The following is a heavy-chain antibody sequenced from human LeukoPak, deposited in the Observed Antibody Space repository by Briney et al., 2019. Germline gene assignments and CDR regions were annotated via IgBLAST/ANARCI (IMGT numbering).Heavy chain of an antibody. D-gene: IGHD6-6*01. CDR1: GGSISSRGYY. CDR3: ARRKGDSSSADY. J-gene: IGHJ4*02. V-gene: IGHV4-39*01. CDR2: IYYSGST. Sequence: SETLSLTCTVSGGSISSRGYYWVWIRQPPGKGVEWIGNIYYSGSTYYNPTLKSRVTISLDTSKNQFSLKLSSVTAADTAVYFCARRKGDSSSADYWGQGTLVTVSS.